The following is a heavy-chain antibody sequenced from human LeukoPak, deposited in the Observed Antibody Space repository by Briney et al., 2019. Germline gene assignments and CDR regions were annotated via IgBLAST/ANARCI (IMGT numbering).Heavy chain of an antibody. CDR2: IYWDDDK. CDR3: AHSLRIAVAGPPGVFDY. D-gene: IGHD6-19*01. CDR1: GFSLSTSGVG. V-gene: IGHV2-5*02. J-gene: IGHJ4*02. Sequence: SGPTLVNPTQTLTLTCTFSGFSLSTSGVGVCWILQPPGKALEWLALIYWDDDKRYSPSLKSRLTITKDTSKNQVVLTMTNMDPVDTATYYCAHSLRIAVAGPPGVFDYWGQGTLVTVSS.